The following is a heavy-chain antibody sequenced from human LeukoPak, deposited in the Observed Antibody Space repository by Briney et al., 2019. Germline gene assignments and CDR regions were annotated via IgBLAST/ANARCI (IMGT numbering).Heavy chain of an antibody. CDR1: GFTFSSHW. V-gene: IGHV3-7*03. Sequence: GGSLRLSCAASGFTFSSHWMSWVSQTPGKGLERVATIKQDGSEKYYADSLNGRFTISRDNTRNSLSLQMNSLRAEDTGIYYCARDFGRPTTFDYWGQGTLVTVSS. D-gene: IGHD3-3*01. J-gene: IGHJ4*02. CDR3: ARDFGRPTTFDY. CDR2: IKQDGSEK.